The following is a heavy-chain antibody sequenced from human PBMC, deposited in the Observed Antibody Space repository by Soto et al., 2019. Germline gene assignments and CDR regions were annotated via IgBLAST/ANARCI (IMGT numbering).Heavy chain of an antibody. D-gene: IGHD3-3*02. CDR1: GYSFTNFH. V-gene: IGHV1-46*01. Sequence: QVQLSQFGAEVKKPGASVKSSCKDSGYSFTNFHIHWVRQAPGQGLEWMGMIDPSGGITRDARRPKCRTTMTWGASASAVHVELRSSLAESTAGYYRARDVVGPDSFETISYYVDYWGPGTPVTVSS. CDR3: ARDVVGPDSFETISYYVDY. J-gene: IGHJ4*02. CDR2: IDPSGGIT.